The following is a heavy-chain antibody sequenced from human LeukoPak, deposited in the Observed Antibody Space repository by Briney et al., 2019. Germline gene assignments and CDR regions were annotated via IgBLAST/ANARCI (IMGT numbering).Heavy chain of an antibody. Sequence: SETLSLTCTVSGGSISSSSYYWGWIRQPPGKGLEWIGSIYYSGSTYYNPSLKSRVTISVDTSKNQFSLKLSSVTAADTAVYYCARAVRTHRDDFWSGFQPTDPYYYYYMDVWGKGTTVTVSS. CDR2: IYYSGST. J-gene: IGHJ6*03. CDR3: ARAVRTHRDDFWSGFQPTDPYYYYYMDV. V-gene: IGHV4-39*07. D-gene: IGHD3-3*01. CDR1: GGSISSSSYY.